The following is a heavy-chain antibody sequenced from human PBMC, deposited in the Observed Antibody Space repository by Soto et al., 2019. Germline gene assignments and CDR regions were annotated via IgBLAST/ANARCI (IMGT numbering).Heavy chain of an antibody. V-gene: IGHV1-18*01. D-gene: IGHD5-18*01. CDR3: ARRGRIQLYRSDYYYGMDV. CDR2: ISAYNGNT. Sequence: GASVKVSCQASGYTFTSYGISWVRQAPGQGLEWMGWISAYNGNTNSAQKLQGRVTMTTDTSTSRAYMVLRSLRSDDTAVYYCARRGRIQLYRSDYYYGMDVWGQGTTVTVSS. J-gene: IGHJ6*02. CDR1: GYTFTSYG.